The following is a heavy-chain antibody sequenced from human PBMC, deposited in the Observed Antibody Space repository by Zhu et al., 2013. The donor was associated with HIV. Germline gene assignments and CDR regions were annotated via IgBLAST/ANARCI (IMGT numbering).Heavy chain of an antibody. CDR2: IIPILGIA. Sequence: QVQLVQSGAEVKKPGSSVKVSCKASGGTFSSYTISWVRQAPGQGLEWMGRIIPILGIANYAQKFQGRVTITADKSTSTAYMELSSLRSEDTAVYYCARGRRKYDSSGWYSFDYWGQGTLVTVSS. D-gene: IGHD6-19*01. J-gene: IGHJ4*02. V-gene: IGHV1-69*02. CDR1: GGTFSSYT. CDR3: ARGRRKYDSSGWYSFDY.